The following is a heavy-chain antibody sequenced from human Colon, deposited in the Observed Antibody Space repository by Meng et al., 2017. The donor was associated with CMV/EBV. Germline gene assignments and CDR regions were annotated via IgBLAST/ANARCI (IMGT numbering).Heavy chain of an antibody. CDR2: IDPNSGGT. J-gene: IGHJ5*02. CDR3: ARGPSTPYSYGSGSSNWFDP. CDR1: TVYC. V-gene: IGHV1-2*02. Sequence: TVYCMHWVQQAPGQGLEWIGWIDPNSGGTSGAPKFQGRVTMTGDTSISTAYMELSRLTYDDTAVYYCARGPSTPYSYGSGSSNWFDPWGQGSLVTVSS. D-gene: IGHD3-10*01.